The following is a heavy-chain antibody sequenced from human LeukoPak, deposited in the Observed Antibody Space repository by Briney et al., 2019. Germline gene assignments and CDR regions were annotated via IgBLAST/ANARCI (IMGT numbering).Heavy chain of an antibody. CDR3: ARHRTAQQLIDAFGV. J-gene: IGHJ3*01. D-gene: IGHD6-13*01. CDR2: IFPGDSST. CDR1: GYSFTSYW. V-gene: IGHV5-51*01. Sequence: GESLKISCKGSGYSFTSYWIGWVRQMPGKGLEWMGIIFPGDSSTRYSPSFQGQVTISVDKSISTAYLQLSSLKASDTAMYYCARHRTAQQLIDAFGVWGQGTMVTVSS.